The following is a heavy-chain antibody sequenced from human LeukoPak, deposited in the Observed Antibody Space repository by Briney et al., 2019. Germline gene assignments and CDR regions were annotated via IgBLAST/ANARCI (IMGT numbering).Heavy chain of an antibody. D-gene: IGHD3-16*01. CDR2: ISHDGSNE. Sequence: GGSLRLSCAASGFTFSSFGMHWVRQAPGKGLEWVAVISHDGSNEYSADSVKGRFTISRDNSKDTLYLQMNSLRAEDTAVYYCAKDLGGALYDYWGQGTLVTVSS. CDR1: GFTFSSFG. CDR3: AKDLGGALYDY. V-gene: IGHV3-30*18. J-gene: IGHJ4*02.